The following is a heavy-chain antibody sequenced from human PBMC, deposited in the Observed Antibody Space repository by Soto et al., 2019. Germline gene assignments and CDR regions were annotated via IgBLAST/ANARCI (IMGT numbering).Heavy chain of an antibody. V-gene: IGHV5-51*01. CDR2: IYPGDSDT. Sequence: PGESLKISCNGSGYSFTSYWIAWVRQMPGKGLEYMGIIYPGDSDTRYSPSFQGQVTISADKSISTAYLQWSSLKTSDTAMYFCARRGGTDWFDPWGQGTLVTVSS. CDR3: ARRGGTDWFDP. CDR1: GYSFTSYW. J-gene: IGHJ5*02. D-gene: IGHD3-16*01.